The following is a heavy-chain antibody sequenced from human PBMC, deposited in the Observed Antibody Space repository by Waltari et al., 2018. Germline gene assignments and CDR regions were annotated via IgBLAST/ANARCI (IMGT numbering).Heavy chain of an antibody. CDR2: IYHSGST. Sequence: QVQLQESGPGLVTPSETLSLTCAVSGYSISSGYYWGWIRQPPGKGLEWIGSIYHSGSTYYNPAPKSRVTISVDTSKNQFALKLSSVTAADTGVYYCARGEMEDCGGDCYAEYFQHWGQGTLVTVSS. V-gene: IGHV4-38-2*01. D-gene: IGHD2-21*01. CDR1: GYSISSGYY. CDR3: ARGEMEDCGGDCYAEYFQH. J-gene: IGHJ1*01.